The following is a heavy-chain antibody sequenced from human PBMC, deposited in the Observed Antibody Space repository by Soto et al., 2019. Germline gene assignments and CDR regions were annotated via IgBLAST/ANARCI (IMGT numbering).Heavy chain of an antibody. D-gene: IGHD3-10*01. J-gene: IGHJ4*02. CDR1: GGSISSYY. V-gene: IGHV4-59*01. CDR3: ARNYYGSGSRLDY. CDR2: IYYSGST. Sequence: TLSLTCTVSGGSISSYYWSWIRQPPGKGLEWIGYIYYSGSTNYNPSLKSRVTISVDTSKNQFSLKVSSVTAADTAVYCCARNYYGSGSRLDYWGQGTLVTVSS.